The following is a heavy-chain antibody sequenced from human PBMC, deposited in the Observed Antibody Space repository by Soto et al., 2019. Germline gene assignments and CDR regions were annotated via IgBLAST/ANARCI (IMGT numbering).Heavy chain of an antibody. CDR3: ARDPGRYYFDY. J-gene: IGHJ4*02. CDR1: GFTFSSYG. Sequence: QVQLVESGGGVVQPGRSLRLSCAASGFTFSSYGMHWVRQAPGKGLEWVAVIWDDGSNKYYADSVKGRFTISRDNSKNTLYLQMNSLRAEDTAVYYCARDPGRYYFDYWGQGTLVTVSS. V-gene: IGHV3-33*01. CDR2: IWDDGSNK.